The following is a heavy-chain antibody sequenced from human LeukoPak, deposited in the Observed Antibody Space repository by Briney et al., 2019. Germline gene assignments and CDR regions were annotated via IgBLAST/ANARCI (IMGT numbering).Heavy chain of an antibody. J-gene: IGHJ5*01. CDR1: GGFISSGGYY. Sequence: SETLSLACSVSGGFISSGGYYWSWLRQPAGKGLEWIGRIYTGGSTNYNPSLKSRVTMSVDTSKNQFSLKLTSVTAADTAVYYCARTSTVTTAFDFWGQGTLVTVSS. V-gene: IGHV4-61*02. D-gene: IGHD4-11*01. CDR2: IYTGGST. CDR3: ARTSTVTTAFDF.